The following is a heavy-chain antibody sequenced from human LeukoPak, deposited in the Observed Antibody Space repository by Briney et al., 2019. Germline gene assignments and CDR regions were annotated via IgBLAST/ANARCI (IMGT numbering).Heavy chain of an antibody. D-gene: IGHD3-3*01. CDR1: GYSISSGYF. J-gene: IGHJ3*02. CDR2: ISHRGTS. CDR3: ARKRRRGYYLNSAFDM. V-gene: IGHV4-38-2*02. Sequence: SETLSLTCTVSGYSISSGYFWGWIRQPPGKGLEWIAEISHRGTSTYNPSLQSRVTVSVDASKNHFSLRVKSVIAADTAIYYCARKRRRGYYLNSAFDMWGQGTMVTVSS.